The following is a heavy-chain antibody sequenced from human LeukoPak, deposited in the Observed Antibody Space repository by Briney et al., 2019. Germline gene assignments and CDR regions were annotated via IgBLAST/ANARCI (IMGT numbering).Heavy chain of an antibody. CDR3: ARDSRYGGDY. D-gene: IGHD4-23*01. J-gene: IGHJ4*02. CDR2: ISSSSSYI. Sequence: GGSLRLSCVASGFTFSSYSMNWVRQAPGKGLGWVSSISSSSSYIYYADSVKGRFTISRDNAKNSLYLQMNSLRAEDTAVYYCARDSRYGGDYWGQGTLVTVSS. CDR1: GFTFSSYS. V-gene: IGHV3-21*01.